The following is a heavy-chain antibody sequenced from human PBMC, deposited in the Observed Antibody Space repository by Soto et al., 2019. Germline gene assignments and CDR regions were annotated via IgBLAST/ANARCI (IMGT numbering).Heavy chain of an antibody. D-gene: IGHD1-26*01. CDR1: GGSFSDYY. V-gene: IGHV4-34*02. Sequence: QVQLQQWGAGLLKPSETLSLTCAVYGGSFSDYYWSWIRQTPEKGLEWIGEVSHSGSTTYNPSLRNRVTIAIDTSTNQFSLTLSSVTAADTAIYFCAREEPASRHHDYWGQGNLVTVSS. CDR3: AREEPASRHHDY. CDR2: VSHSGST. J-gene: IGHJ4*02.